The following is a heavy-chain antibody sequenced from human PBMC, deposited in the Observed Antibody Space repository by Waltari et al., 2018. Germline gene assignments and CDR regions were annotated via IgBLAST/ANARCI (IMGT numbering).Heavy chain of an antibody. J-gene: IGHJ4*02. CDR3: AKAAYFDILTGYYDG. Sequence: EVQLVESGGGLVQPGRSLRLSCAASGFTFDDYAMHWVRQAPGKGLEWVAGISWNSGSMDYADSVKGRFTISRDNAKNSLYLQVNSLRAEDTALYYCAKAAYFDILTGYYDGWGQGTLVTVSS. CDR2: ISWNSGSM. CDR1: GFTFDDYA. V-gene: IGHV3-9*01. D-gene: IGHD3-9*01.